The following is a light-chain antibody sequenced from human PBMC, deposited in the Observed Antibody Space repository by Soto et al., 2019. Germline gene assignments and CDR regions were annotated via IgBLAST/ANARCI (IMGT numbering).Light chain of an antibody. V-gene: IGKV1-33*01. CDR1: QDISNY. CDR2: DAS. J-gene: IGKJ1*01. CDR3: QQYDNLPWT. Sequence: DIQRTQSPSSLSASVGDRVTITCQASQDISNYLNWYQQKPGKAPKLLIYDASNLETGVPSRFSGSGSGTDFTFTISSLQPEDIATYYCQQYDNLPWTVGQGTKVDIK.